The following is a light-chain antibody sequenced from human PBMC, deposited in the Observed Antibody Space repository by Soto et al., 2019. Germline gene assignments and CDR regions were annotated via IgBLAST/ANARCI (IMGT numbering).Light chain of an antibody. Sequence: QSVLTQPASVSGSPEQSITISCTGTSSDVGGYNYVSWYQQHPGKAPKLMIYEVSNRPSGVSNRFSASKSGNTASLTISGLQAEDEADYYCSSYTGTDTLEVFGGGTKLTVL. J-gene: IGLJ2*01. CDR3: SSYTGTDTLEV. CDR1: SSDVGGYNY. CDR2: EVS. V-gene: IGLV2-14*01.